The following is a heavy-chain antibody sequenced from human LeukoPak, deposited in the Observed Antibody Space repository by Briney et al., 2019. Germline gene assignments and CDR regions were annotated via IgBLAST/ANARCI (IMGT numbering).Heavy chain of an antibody. Sequence: ASVKVSCKASGYTFTSYGISWVRQAPGQGREWMGWISAYNGNTNYAQKLQGRVTMTTDTSTSTAYMELRSLRSDDTAVYYCARVRGYYDSSGPRDYWGQGTLVTVSS. CDR3: ARVRGYYDSSGPRDY. V-gene: IGHV1-18*01. CDR1: GYTFTSYG. D-gene: IGHD3-22*01. CDR2: ISAYNGNT. J-gene: IGHJ4*02.